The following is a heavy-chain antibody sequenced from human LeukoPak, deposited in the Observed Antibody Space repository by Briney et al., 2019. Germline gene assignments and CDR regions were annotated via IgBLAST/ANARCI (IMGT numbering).Heavy chain of an antibody. CDR1: GFTFSSYS. Sequence: TGGSPRLSCTASGFTFSSYSMNWVRQAPGKGLEWVSSISSGSSYIYYADSVKGRFTISRDNAKNSLYLQMNSLRAEDTAVYYCARRMATISHSFDYWGQGTLVIVSS. D-gene: IGHD5-24*01. CDR2: ISSGSSYI. J-gene: IGHJ4*02. V-gene: IGHV3-21*01. CDR3: ARRMATISHSFDY.